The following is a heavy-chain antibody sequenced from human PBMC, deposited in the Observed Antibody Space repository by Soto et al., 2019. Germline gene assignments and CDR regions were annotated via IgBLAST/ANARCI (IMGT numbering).Heavy chain of an antibody. CDR2: IKSKTDGGTT. Sequence: EVQLVESGGGLVKPGGSLRLSCAASGFTFSNAWMSWVRQAPGKGLEWVGRIKSKTDGGTTDYAAPVKGRFTISRDDSKNTLYLQMNSLKTEDTAVYYCTAVGSYNWNYELDYWGQGTLVTVSS. V-gene: IGHV3-15*01. J-gene: IGHJ4*02. CDR3: TAVGSYNWNYELDY. CDR1: GFTFSNAW. D-gene: IGHD1-7*01.